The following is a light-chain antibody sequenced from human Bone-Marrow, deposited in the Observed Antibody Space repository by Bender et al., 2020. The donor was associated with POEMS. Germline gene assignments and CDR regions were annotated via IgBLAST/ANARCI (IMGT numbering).Light chain of an antibody. CDR2: AVT. CDR3: ASYTRGSTLVV. J-gene: IGLJ2*01. Sequence: QSALTQPASVSGSHGQSITISCTGTSSDVGGYNYVSWYQQRPGRAPKLIIFAVTDRPSGVSDRFSGSKSGNTASLTISGLQAEDEANYYCASYTRGSTLVVFGGGTELTVL. CDR1: SSDVGGYNY. V-gene: IGLV2-14*03.